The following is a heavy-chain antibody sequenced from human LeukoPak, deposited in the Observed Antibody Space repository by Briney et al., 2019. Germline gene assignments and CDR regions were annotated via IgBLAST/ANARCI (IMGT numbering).Heavy chain of an antibody. V-gene: IGHV3-48*01. D-gene: IGHD6-19*01. J-gene: IGHJ4*02. CDR1: GFTFSSYS. CDR3: ARDPGYSSGWSDY. CDR2: ISRSSSTI. Sequence: GGSLRLSCAASGFTFSSYSMNWVRQAPGKGLEWVSYISRSSSTIYYADSVKGRFTISRDNAKNSLYLQMNSLRAEDTAVYYCARDPGYSSGWSDYWGQGTLVTVSS.